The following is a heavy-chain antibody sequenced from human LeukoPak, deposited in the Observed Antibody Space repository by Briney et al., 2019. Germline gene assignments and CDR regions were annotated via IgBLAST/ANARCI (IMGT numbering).Heavy chain of an antibody. CDR2: IYYSGST. J-gene: IGHJ4*02. V-gene: IGHV4-30-4*08. CDR3: AREGVLRFLEWRYYFDY. Sequence: SQTLSLPCTVSGGSISSGDYYWSWIRQPPGKGLEWIGYIYYSGSTYYNPSLKSRITISVDTSKNQFSLKLSSVTAADTAVYYCAREGVLRFLEWRYYFDYWGQGTLVTVSS. D-gene: IGHD3-3*01. CDR1: GGSISSGDYY.